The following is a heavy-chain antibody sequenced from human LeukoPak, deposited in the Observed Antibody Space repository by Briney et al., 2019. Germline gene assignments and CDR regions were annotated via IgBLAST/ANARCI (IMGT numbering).Heavy chain of an antibody. J-gene: IGHJ3*02. V-gene: IGHV4-4*07. CDR3: AKTTHGSPRAFDI. CDR2: IYTSGST. D-gene: IGHD4-11*01. Sequence: AVPLTLTCTLSGGPITSYHWSWIRQSAGKGLEWLGRIYTSGSTNYNPSLRNRVTVSLNKSNNLFSLTLSSVTAADTAMYYCAKTTHGSPRAFDIWGQGTVVTVSS. CDR1: GGPITSYH.